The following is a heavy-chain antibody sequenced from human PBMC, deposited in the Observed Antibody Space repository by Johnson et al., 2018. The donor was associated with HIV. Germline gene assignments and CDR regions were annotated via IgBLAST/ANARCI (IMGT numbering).Heavy chain of an antibody. J-gene: IGHJ3*02. Sequence: QVQLVESGGGVVQPGGSLRLSCAASGFTLSSYGMHWVRQAPGKGLEWVAFIRYDGSNKYYADSVKGRFTISRDNSKNTRYLQMNSRSAEDTAVYYCAKDMGVDTAMNPWAFDIWGQGTMVTVSS. CDR3: AKDMGVDTAMNPWAFDI. V-gene: IGHV3-30*02. CDR1: GFTLSSYG. D-gene: IGHD5-18*01. CDR2: IRYDGSNK.